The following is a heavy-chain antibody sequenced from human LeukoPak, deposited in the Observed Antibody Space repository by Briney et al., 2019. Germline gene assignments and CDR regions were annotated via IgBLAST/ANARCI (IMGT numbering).Heavy chain of an antibody. Sequence: GASVKVSCKASGYTFTSYGISWVRQAPGQGLEWVGWISCYNGNTNYAQKFQDRVTMTTDTSTNTVYMELRSLRSDDTAVYYCARDFQTAVHGDWGQGTLVTVSS. V-gene: IGHV1-18*01. J-gene: IGHJ4*02. CDR3: ARDFQTAVHGD. D-gene: IGHD2-8*01. CDR1: GYTFTSYG. CDR2: ISCYNGNT.